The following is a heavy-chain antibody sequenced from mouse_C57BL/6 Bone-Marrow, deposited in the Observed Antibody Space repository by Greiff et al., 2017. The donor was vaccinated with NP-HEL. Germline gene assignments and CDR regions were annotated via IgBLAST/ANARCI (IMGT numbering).Heavy chain of an antibody. CDR3: ARYRGYGNYDY. CDR2: IRNKANGYTT. CDR1: GFTFTDYY. V-gene: IGHV7-3*01. J-gene: IGHJ2*01. Sequence: VESGGGLVQPGGSLSLSCAASGFTFTDYYMSWVRQPPGKALEWLGFIRNKANGYTTEYSASVKGRFTISRDNSQSILYLQMNALRAEDSATYYCARYRGYGNYDYWGQGTTLTVSS. D-gene: IGHD2-1*01.